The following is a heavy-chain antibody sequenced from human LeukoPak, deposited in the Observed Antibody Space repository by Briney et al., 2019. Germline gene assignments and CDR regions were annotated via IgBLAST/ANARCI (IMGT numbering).Heavy chain of an antibody. J-gene: IGHJ5*01. CDR1: GFILENFG. D-gene: IGHD3-22*01. CDR2: ISGGGDSR. V-gene: IGHV3-23*01. Sequence: GGSLRLSCATSGFILENFGMNWVRQAPGKGLDWVSGISGGGDSRHYAGSVQGRFTVSRDNSNNMLFLEMNDLKVEDTAVHYCVKVLSTGYYYDSWGQGTLVAVSS. CDR3: VKVLSTGYYYDS.